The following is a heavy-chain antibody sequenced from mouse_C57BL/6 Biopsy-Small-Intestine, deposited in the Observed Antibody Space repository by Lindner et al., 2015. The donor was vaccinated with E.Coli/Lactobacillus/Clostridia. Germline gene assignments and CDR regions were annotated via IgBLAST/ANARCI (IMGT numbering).Heavy chain of an antibody. D-gene: IGHD2-13*01. CDR1: GVTFNNYA. CDR3: ARVTTDVYYAMDV. V-gene: IGHV1-79*01. J-gene: IGHJ4*01. CDR2: IIPVLGVA. Sequence: SVKVSCKASGVTFNNYAISWVRQAPGQGLEWMGRIIPVLGVAHYAQKFQGRVTFTADRSTSTAYMELSSLRFEDTAMFYCARVTTDVYYAMDVWGQGTTVTVSS.